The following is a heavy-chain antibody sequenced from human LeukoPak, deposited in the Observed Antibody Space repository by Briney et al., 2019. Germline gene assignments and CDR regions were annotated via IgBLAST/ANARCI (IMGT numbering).Heavy chain of an antibody. CDR3: ARDHYYDSSGYLGLVDY. CDR1: GFTFSSYA. Sequence: PGGSLRLSCAASGFTFSSYAMHWVRQAPGKGLEWVAVISYDGSNKYYADSVKGRFTISRDNSKNTLYLQMNSLRAEDTAVYYCARDHYYDSSGYLGLVDYWGQGTLVTVSS. J-gene: IGHJ4*02. V-gene: IGHV3-30*04. CDR2: ISYDGSNK. D-gene: IGHD3-22*01.